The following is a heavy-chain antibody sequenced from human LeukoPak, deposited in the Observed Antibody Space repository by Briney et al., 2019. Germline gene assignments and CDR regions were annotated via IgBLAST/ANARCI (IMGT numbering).Heavy chain of an antibody. CDR2: IIPIFGTA. D-gene: IGHD3-3*01. Sequence: ASVKVSCKASGGTFSSYAISWVRQAPGQGLEWMGGIIPIFGTANCAQKFQGRVTITADESTSTAYMELSSLRSEDTAVYYCARTGEWLLYSGFDYWGQGTLVTVSS. CDR3: ARTGEWLLYSGFDY. CDR1: GGTFSSYA. V-gene: IGHV1-69*13. J-gene: IGHJ4*02.